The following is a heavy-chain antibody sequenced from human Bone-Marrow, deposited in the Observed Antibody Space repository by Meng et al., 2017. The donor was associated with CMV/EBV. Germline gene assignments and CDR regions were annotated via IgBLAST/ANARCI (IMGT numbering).Heavy chain of an antibody. Sequence: GESLKISCAASGFTFSSYGMHWVRRAPGKGLEWVAFIRYDGSNKYYVDSVKGRFTISRDNSKNTLYLQMNSLRAEDTAVYYCAKVSQYNFDYWGQGTRVTVSS. CDR3: AKVSQYNFDY. CDR1: GFTFSSYG. J-gene: IGHJ4*02. V-gene: IGHV3-30*02. D-gene: IGHD1-1*01. CDR2: IRYDGSNK.